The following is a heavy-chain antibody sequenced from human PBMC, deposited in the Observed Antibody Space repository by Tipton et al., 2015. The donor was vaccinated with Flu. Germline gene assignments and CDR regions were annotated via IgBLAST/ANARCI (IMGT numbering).Heavy chain of an antibody. CDR2: IHYSGKT. J-gene: IGHJ6*02. CDR3: ARDRKVNGFWTGYERYGMDV. D-gene: IGHD3/OR15-3a*01. Sequence: TLSLTCTVSGGSISSASDYWGWVRQTPGKGLEWIGNIHYSGKTYYNMPLRRRVTISVDTSNNQFSLKLTSVTAADTGLYYCARDRKVNGFWTGYERYGMDVWGQGTTVTVSS. CDR1: GGSISSASDY. V-gene: IGHV4-39*07.